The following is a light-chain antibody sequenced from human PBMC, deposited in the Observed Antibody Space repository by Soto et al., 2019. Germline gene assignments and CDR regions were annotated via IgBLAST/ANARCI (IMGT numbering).Light chain of an antibody. CDR2: DAS. J-gene: IGKJ5*01. V-gene: IGKV3-11*01. CDR3: QQHTNWPPSIT. Sequence: EIVLTQSPAILSLSPGERATFSCRASQSVSSYLAWFQQKPGQAPRLLIYDASHRATGIAARFSGSGSQTDFTLTISSLEPEDFAVYYCQQHTNWPPSITFGQGTRLEIK. CDR1: QSVSSY.